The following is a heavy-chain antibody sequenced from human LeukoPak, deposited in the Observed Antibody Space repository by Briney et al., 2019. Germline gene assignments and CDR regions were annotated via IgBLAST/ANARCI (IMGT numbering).Heavy chain of an antibody. CDR3: AREEQYRNYFDH. CDR1: GGTFSSYA. V-gene: IGHV1-2*02. CDR2: INPNSGDT. J-gene: IGHJ4*02. D-gene: IGHD5-18*01. Sequence: GASVKVSCKASGGTFSSYAISWVRQAPGQGLEWLAWINPNSGDTNYAQKFQGRVTVTSDTSISTAYMELSGLTSDDTAVYFCAREEQYRNYFDHWGQGTLVTVSS.